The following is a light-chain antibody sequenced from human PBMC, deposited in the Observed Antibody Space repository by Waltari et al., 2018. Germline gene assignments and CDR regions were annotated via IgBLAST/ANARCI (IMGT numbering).Light chain of an antibody. J-gene: IGLJ1*01. V-gene: IGLV2-14*03. CDR2: DVS. CDR1: STDLGSHDF. Sequence: QSALTQPAPVSGSPGQSIAISCSGSSTDLGSHDFFPWYQQHPGKAPKLIIFDVSSRPSGISYRFSGSKFVNTASLTISGLQAEDEADYFCSSYTRGRTYVFGSGTKVTVL. CDR3: SSYTRGRTYV.